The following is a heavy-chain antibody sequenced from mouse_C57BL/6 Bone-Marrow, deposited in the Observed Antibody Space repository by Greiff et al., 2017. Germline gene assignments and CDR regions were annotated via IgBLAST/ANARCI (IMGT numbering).Heavy chain of an antibody. CDR3: ARDRNWSWFAY. Sequence: EVKLVQSGGGLVKPGGSLKLSCAASGFTFSSYAMSWVRQTPEQRLEWVATISDGGSYTYYPDNVKGRFTISRDTAKNNLYLQMSHLKSEDTAMYYCARDRNWSWFAYWGQGTLVTVSA. V-gene: IGHV5-4*01. CDR1: GFTFSSYA. J-gene: IGHJ3*01. D-gene: IGHD4-1*01. CDR2: ISDGGSYT.